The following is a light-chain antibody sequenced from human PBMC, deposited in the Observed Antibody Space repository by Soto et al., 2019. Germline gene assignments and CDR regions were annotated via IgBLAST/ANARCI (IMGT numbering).Light chain of an antibody. CDR2: KAS. CDR3: QQYNSYPWT. V-gene: IGKV1-5*03. J-gene: IGKJ1*01. Sequence: DIQMTQSPSTLSASVGDRVTITCRASQSISSGLAWYQQKPGKAPKLLIYKASSFESGVRSRFSGSGSGTEFTLTNSSLQPDDFATYYCQQYNSYPWTFGQGTKVEIK. CDR1: QSISSG.